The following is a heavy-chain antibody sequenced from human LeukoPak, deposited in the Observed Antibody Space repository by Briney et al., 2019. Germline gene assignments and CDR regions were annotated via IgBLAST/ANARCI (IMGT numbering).Heavy chain of an antibody. CDR3: AKEGGVEMATIFVY. J-gene: IGHJ4*02. Sequence: PSETLSLTCTVSGGSISSYYWSWIRQPPGKGLEWIGYIYYSGGTIYNPSLKSRVTISVDTSKNQFSLKLSSVTAEDTAVYYCAKEGGVEMATIFVYWGQGTLVTVSS. CDR1: GGSISSYY. D-gene: IGHD5-24*01. CDR2: IYYSGGT. V-gene: IGHV4-59*01.